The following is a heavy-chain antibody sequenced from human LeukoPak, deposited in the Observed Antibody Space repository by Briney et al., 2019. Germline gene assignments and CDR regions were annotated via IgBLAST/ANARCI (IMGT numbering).Heavy chain of an antibody. CDR1: DASISGYC. CDR3: ARDLGGIYFDY. J-gene: IGHJ4*02. D-gene: IGHD1-26*01. Sequence: SATLSLTCTVSDASISGYCWSWIRQPPGKGLEWIVSIHFSGITNYNPSLRSRVTISVDTSKNQLSLKLSSVTAADTAVYYCARDLGGIYFDYWGQGTLVTVSS. V-gene: IGHV4-59*01. CDR2: IHFSGIT.